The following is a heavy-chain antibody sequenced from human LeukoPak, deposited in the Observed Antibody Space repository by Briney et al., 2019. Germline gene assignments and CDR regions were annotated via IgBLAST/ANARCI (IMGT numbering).Heavy chain of an antibody. Sequence: SQTLSLTCAISGDSVSSNSAAWNWIRQSPSRGLEWPGRTYYRSNWYNDYAVSVKSRITINPDTSKNQFSLQLNSVTPEDTAVYYCARGRYCSSTSCYHWFDPWGQGTLVTVSS. CDR2: TYYRSNWYN. CDR3: ARGRYCSSTSCYHWFDP. D-gene: IGHD2-2*01. J-gene: IGHJ5*02. CDR1: GDSVSSNSAA. V-gene: IGHV6-1*01.